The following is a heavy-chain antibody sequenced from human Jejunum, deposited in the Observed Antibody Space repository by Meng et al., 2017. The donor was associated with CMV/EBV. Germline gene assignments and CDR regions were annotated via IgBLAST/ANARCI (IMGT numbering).Heavy chain of an antibody. Sequence: QVEQGQSGVKEKEPGETVYCDRDVYRDTVTNNDINWLRQGKGQAREWLVWCVNNVDTYSAQQLQGRVTMTADTHTSTAYKELRSLTSDTTALYYCARVEVGITSGDYWGQGTLVTVSS. J-gene: IGHJ4*02. CDR2: CVNNVDT. D-gene: IGHD1-26*01. V-gene: IGHV1-18*01. CDR1: RDTVTNND. CDR3: ARVEVGITSGDY.